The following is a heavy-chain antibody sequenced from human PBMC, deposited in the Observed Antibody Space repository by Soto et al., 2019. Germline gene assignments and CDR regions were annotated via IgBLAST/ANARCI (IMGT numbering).Heavy chain of an antibody. D-gene: IGHD6-19*01. CDR3: AKDAVGGYIGLYSFDY. CDR1: GFTFSSYG. Sequence: GSLRLSCAASGFTFSSYGMHWVRQAPGKGLEWVAVISYDGSNKYYADTVKGRFTISRDNSKNTLYLQMNSLRAEDTAVYYCAKDAVGGYIGLYSFDYWGQGSLVTVSS. J-gene: IGHJ4*02. V-gene: IGHV3-30*18. CDR2: ISYDGSNK.